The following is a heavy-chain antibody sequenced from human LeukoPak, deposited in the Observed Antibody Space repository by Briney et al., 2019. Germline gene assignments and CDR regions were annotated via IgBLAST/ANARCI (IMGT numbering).Heavy chain of an antibody. CDR1: GGSISSGGYY. D-gene: IGHD2-2*01. CDR2: IYYSGST. CDR3: AGAAAARGVDY. J-gene: IGHJ4*02. V-gene: IGHV4-31*03. Sequence: NPSETLSLTCTVSGGSISSGGYYWSWIRQHPGKGLEWIGYIYYSGSTYYNPSLKSRVTISVDTSKNQFSLKLSSVTAADTAVYYCAGAAAARGVDYWGQGTLATVSS.